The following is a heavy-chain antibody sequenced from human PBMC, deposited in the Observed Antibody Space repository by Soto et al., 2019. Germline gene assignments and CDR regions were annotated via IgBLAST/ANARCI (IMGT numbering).Heavy chain of an antibody. CDR1: GFTLTNAW. CDR2: IKSKTDGGTT. D-gene: IGHD3-22*01. Sequence: GGSLRLSCAASGFTLTNAWINWVRQAPGKGLEWVGRIKSKTDGGTTDYAEPAKGRFAISRDDSNNMVYLQMNSLKIEDTAVYYCTTDSYSTIIIVRFDYWGHGTLVTVSS. V-gene: IGHV3-15*07. CDR3: TTDSYSTIIIVRFDY. J-gene: IGHJ4*01.